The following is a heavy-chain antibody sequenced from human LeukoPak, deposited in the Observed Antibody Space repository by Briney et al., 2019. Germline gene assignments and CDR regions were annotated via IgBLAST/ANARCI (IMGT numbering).Heavy chain of an antibody. CDR1: GFTYSSYS. J-gene: IGHJ4*02. Sequence: PGGSLRLSCAASGFTYSSYSMNWVPQAPGKALEWVSSISSSSSYIYYADSVKGRFTISRDNAKNSLYLQMNSLRAEDTAVYYCARDSYYYGSGSFDYWGQGTLVTVSS. CDR3: ARDSYYYGSGSFDY. V-gene: IGHV3-21*01. D-gene: IGHD3-10*01. CDR2: ISSSSSYI.